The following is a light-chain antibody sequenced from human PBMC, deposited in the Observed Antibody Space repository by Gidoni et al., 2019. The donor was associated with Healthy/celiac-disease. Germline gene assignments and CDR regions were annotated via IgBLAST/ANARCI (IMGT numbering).Light chain of an antibody. CDR3: SSYTSSSTLGV. J-gene: IGLJ2*01. Sequence: QSALTQPASVSRSPGQPITISCTGTSSDVGGYNYVSWYQQHPGKAPKLMIYDVSNRPSGVSNRFSGSKSGNTASLTISGLLAEDEADYYCSSYTSSSTLGVFGGGTKLTVL. CDR1: SSDVGGYNY. CDR2: DVS. V-gene: IGLV2-14*03.